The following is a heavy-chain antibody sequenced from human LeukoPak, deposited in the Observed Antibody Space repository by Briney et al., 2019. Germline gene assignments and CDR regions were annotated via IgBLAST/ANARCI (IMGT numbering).Heavy chain of an antibody. J-gene: IGHJ4*02. CDR3: AKDHLRYFDWLTVFDY. V-gene: IGHV3-30*18. CDR2: ISYDGSNK. D-gene: IGHD3-9*01. CDR1: GFTFSSYG. Sequence: GGSLRLSCAASGFTFSSYGMHWVRQAPGKGLEWVAVISYDGSNKYYADSVKGRFTISRDNSKNTLYLQMNSLRAEDTAVYYCAKDHLRYFDWLTVFDYWGQGTLVTVSS.